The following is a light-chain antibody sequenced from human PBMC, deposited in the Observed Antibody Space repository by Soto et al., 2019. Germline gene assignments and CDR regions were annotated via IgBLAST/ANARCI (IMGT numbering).Light chain of an antibody. Sequence: DIPMTQSPSSLSASVGDRVTITCRASQTFTTYLNSYQQKPGKAPKLLIYAASSLQRGVPSRFSGSGSGTEFTLTIASLQPADFATYYCLQSYSPPYTFGPGTKVYIK. V-gene: IGKV1-39*01. CDR1: QTFTTY. CDR2: AAS. J-gene: IGKJ3*01. CDR3: LQSYSPPYT.